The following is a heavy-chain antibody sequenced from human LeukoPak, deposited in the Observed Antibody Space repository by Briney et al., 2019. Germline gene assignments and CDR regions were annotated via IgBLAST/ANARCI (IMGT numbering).Heavy chain of an antibody. CDR3: ASRTGTAPFDY. J-gene: IGHJ4*02. V-gene: IGHV4-39*01. CDR1: GGSISSSSYY. CDR2: IYYSGST. Sequence: PSGTLSLTCTVSGGSISSSSYYWGWIRQPPGKGLEWIGSIYYSGSTYYNPSLKSRVTISVDTSKNQFSLKLSSVTAADTAVYYCASRTGTAPFDYWGQGTLVTVSS. D-gene: IGHD1-1*01.